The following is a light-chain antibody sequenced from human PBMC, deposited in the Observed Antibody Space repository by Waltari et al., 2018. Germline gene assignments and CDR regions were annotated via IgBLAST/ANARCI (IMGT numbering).Light chain of an antibody. CDR2: WAS. V-gene: IGKV4-1*01. CDR3: QQYYSTLRT. Sequence: DIVMTQSPDSLAVSLGERASINCMSSQSVLYRSNNKNYLAWYQQKPGQPPKLLIYWASTRESGVPDRFSGSGSGTDFTLTISSLQAEDVAVYYCQQYYSTLRTFGQGTKVEIK. CDR1: QSVLYRSNNKNY. J-gene: IGKJ1*01.